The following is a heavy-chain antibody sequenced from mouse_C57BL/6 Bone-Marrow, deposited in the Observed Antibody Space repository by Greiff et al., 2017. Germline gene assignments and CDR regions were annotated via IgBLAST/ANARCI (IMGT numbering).Heavy chain of an antibody. CDR3: ARSRRRGYYFDY. V-gene: IGHV1-53*01. D-gene: IGHD2-12*01. Sequence: QVQLQQSGTELVKPGASVKLSCKASGYTFTSYWMHWVKQRPGQGLEWIGNINPSKGGTNYNEKFKSKATLTVDKSSSTAYMQLSSLTSEDSAVYYCARSRRRGYYFDYWGQGTTLTVSS. CDR1: GYTFTSYW. J-gene: IGHJ2*01. CDR2: INPSKGGT.